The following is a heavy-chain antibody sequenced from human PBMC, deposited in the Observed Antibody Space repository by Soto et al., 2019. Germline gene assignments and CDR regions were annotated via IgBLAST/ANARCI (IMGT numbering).Heavy chain of an antibody. CDR1: GFSFSTYG. CDR3: AKDMVGYCSNVNCHILDF. J-gene: IGHJ4*02. D-gene: IGHD2-8*01. V-gene: IGHV3-30*18. CDR2: ISHDGSNK. Sequence: QVQLMESGGDVVQPGRSLRLSCAASGFSFSTYGMHWVRQAPGKGLEWVALISHDGSNKQYAESVKGRFTISRDNSKNTVQLQMSSLRTGDAAVYYCAKDMVGYCSNVNCHILDFWGQGTQVTVPS.